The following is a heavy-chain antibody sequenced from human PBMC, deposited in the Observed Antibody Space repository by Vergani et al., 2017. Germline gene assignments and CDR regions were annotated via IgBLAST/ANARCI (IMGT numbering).Heavy chain of an antibody. J-gene: IGHJ3*02. Sequence: QVQLVQSGAEVKKPGASVKASCKASGYTFTSYYMHWVRQAPGQGVEWMGRINPSGGSTSYAQKFQGRVTMTRDTSTSTVYMELSSLRSEDTAVYYCARKDSGQYAFDIWGQGTMVTVSS. CDR1: GYTFTSYY. CDR2: INPSGGST. CDR3: ARKDSGQYAFDI. D-gene: IGHD5-12*01. V-gene: IGHV1-46*01.